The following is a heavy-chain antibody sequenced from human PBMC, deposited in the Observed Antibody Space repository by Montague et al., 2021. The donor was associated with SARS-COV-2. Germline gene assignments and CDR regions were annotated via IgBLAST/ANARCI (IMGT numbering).Heavy chain of an antibody. CDR1: GDSLNSEHW. CDR2: THQWGGT. J-gene: IGHJ4*02. Sequence: SETLSLTCAVSGDSLNSEHWWSWVRQPPGKVLLWIVETHQWGGTNYNPSLRSRVSIFLDKSKNQFSLTLTSVTAAETAMYYCASHFVWQKLSTWGQGTLVSVSS. D-gene: IGHD6-13*01. V-gene: IGHV4-4*02. CDR3: ASHFVWQKLST.